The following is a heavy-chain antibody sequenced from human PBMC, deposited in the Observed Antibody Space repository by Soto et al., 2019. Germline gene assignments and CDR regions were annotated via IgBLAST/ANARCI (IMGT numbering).Heavy chain of an antibody. CDR3: ARELYSCGGDCPYYMDY. CDR2: ISLYHHST. CDR1: GYPFTDYF. Sequence: ASVKVSCKTSGYPFTDYFIHWVRQAPGQGLEWMGIISLYHHSTSYAQKFQGRLTVTADTSTTTVYMDLSSLTSEDSAVYWCARELYSCGGDCPYYMDYWGQGTLVTISS. D-gene: IGHD2-21*02. V-gene: IGHV1-46*01. J-gene: IGHJ4*02.